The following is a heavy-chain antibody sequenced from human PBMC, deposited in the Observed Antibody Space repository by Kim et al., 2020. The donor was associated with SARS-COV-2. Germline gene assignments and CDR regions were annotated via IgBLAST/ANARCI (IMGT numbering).Heavy chain of an antibody. CDR3: AKDNAYTANSWYYFDH. D-gene: IGHD6-13*01. J-gene: IGHJ4*01. V-gene: IGHV3-23*01. CDR1: GFIFSNYA. Sequence: GGSLRLSCAASGFIFSNYAMSWVRQAPGKGLEWVSAISGSGDKTYYADSVRGRFTISRDNSKNTVYLQMSGLRGEDTAVYSCAKDNAYTANSWYYFDHWGQGTLVIVSS. CDR2: ISGSGDKT.